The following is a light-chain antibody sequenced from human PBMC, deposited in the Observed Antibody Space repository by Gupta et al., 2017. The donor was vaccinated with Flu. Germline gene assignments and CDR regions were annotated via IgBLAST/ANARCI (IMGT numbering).Light chain of an antibody. J-gene: IGKJ2*03. Sequence: EIVLTQSPGTPSLSPGERDTLYCRASQSVSSSYLAWYQQKPGQAPRLIIYGASRRATGLPDRFSGSGSGTDFTLTISRLEPEDFAVYYCQQYGSSPQYSFGQATKLEIK. CDR2: GAS. V-gene: IGKV3-20*01. CDR3: QQYGSSPQYS. CDR1: QSVSSSY.